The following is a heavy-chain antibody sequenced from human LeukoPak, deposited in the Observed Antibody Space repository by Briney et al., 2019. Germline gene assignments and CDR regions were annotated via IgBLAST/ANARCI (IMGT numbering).Heavy chain of an antibody. D-gene: IGHD6-6*01. V-gene: IGHV3-20*04. CDR2: INWNGGST. CDR3: ARDRVYSSSSWDV. CDR1: GFTFDDYG. J-gene: IGHJ6*04. Sequence: GGSLRLSCAASGFTFDDYGMSWVRQAPGKGLEWVSGINWNGGSTGYADSVKGRFTISRDNAKNSLYLQMNGLRAEDTAVYYCARDRVYSSSSWDVWGKGTTVTVSS.